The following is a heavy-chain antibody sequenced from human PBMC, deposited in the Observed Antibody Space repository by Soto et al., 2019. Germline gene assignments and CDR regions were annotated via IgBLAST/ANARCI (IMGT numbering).Heavy chain of an antibody. CDR3: ARSLAPGVGFYMGV. CDR1: GFTFTSHS. J-gene: IGHJ6*03. V-gene: IGHV3-48*01. D-gene: IGHD2-8*01. Sequence: GGSLRLSCAASGFTFTSHSMDWVRQAPGKGLEWISYINSGSSVKYYADSVKGRFTISRDNAENSLYLQMNSLRAEDTAVYYCARSLAPGVGFYMGVWGKGTTVTVSS. CDR2: INSGSSVK.